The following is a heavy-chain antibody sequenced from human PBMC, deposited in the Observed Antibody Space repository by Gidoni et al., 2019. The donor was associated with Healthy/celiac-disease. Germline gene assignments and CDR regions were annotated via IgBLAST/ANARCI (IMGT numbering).Heavy chain of an antibody. J-gene: IGHJ4*02. Sequence: QVQLQESGPGLVKPSQTLSLTCTVSGGSNSSGDYYWRWIRQPPGKGLEWIGYIYYSGSTYYNPSLKSRVTISVDTSKNQFSRKLSSVTAADTAVYYCARDDLTLGATDYWGQGTLVTVSS. CDR2: IYYSGST. CDR3: ARDDLTLGATDY. CDR1: GGSNSSGDYY. V-gene: IGHV4-30-4*01. D-gene: IGHD1-26*01.